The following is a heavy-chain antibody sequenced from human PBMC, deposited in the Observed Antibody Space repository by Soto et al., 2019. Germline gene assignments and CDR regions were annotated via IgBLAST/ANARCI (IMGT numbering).Heavy chain of an antibody. CDR3: ARAHYGDYGYGMDV. D-gene: IGHD4-17*01. CDR1: GGSINSGGYS. J-gene: IGHJ6*02. CDR2: IYHSGTT. Sequence: SETLSLTCTVSGGSINSGGYSWSWIRQPPGKGLEWIGYIYHSGTTYYNPSLKSRVTISVDRSKNQFSLKLSSVTAADTAVYYCARAHYGDYGYGMDVWGQGTTVTVSS. V-gene: IGHV4-30-2*01.